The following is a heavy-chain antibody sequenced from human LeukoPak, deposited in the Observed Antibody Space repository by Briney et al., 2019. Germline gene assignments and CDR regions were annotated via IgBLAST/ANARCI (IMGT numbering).Heavy chain of an antibody. CDR2: IYYSGST. V-gene: IGHV4-59*12. Sequence: SETLSLTCAVYGGSFSGYYWSWVRQPPGKGLEWIGYIYYSGSTNYNPSLKSRVTISVDTSKNQFSLKLSSVTAADTAVYYCARVARVFDYWGQGTLVTVSS. CDR1: GGSFSGYY. CDR3: ARVARVFDY. J-gene: IGHJ4*02.